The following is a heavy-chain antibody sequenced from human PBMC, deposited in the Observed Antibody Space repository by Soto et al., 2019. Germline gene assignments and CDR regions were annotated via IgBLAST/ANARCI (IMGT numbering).Heavy chain of an antibody. CDR1: GYTFTSYA. Sequence: QVQLVQSGAEEKKPGASVKVSCKASGYTFTSYAMHWVRQAPGQRLEWMGWINAGNGNTKYSQKFQGRVTITRDTSASAAYMELSSLRSKDTAVYYCARRCVVVTATDYWGQGTLVTVSS. J-gene: IGHJ4*02. CDR3: ARRCVVVTATDY. CDR2: INAGNGNT. V-gene: IGHV1-3*05. D-gene: IGHD2-21*02.